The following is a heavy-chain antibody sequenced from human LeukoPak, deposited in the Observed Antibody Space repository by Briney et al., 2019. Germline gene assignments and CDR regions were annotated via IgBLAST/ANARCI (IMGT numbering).Heavy chain of an antibody. CDR1: GFTFSHYG. D-gene: IGHD1-26*01. V-gene: IGHV3-30*02. Sequence: GSLRLSCAASGFTFSHYGIHWVRQAPGKGPKWVAFIRSDGGDKSYADSVKGRFTISRDNSKNTLYLQMNSLRAEDTAVYYCATRAGGSYYGEDYFDYWGQGSLVTVSS. J-gene: IGHJ4*02. CDR3: ATRAGGSYYGEDYFDY. CDR2: IRSDGGDK.